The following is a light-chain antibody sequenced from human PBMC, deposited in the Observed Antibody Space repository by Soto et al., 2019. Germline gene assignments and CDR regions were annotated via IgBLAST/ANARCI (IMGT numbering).Light chain of an antibody. CDR2: GAS. Sequence: ESVLTQSPGTLSLSPGERANLSCRASQSVSNNYLAWYQQKPGQAPRLLIYGASTRATGIPDRFSGSGSGTDFTLTISRLEPEDSAVYYCQQYGSSPTWTFGQGTKVDIK. CDR1: QSVSNNY. J-gene: IGKJ1*01. CDR3: QQYGSSPTWT. V-gene: IGKV3-20*01.